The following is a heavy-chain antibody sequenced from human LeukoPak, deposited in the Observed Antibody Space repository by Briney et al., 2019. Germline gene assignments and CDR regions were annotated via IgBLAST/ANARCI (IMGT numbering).Heavy chain of an antibody. D-gene: IGHD6-19*01. Sequence: QRGGSLRLSCAASGFAFSSQDMGWVRQAPGKGLEWVSAISDSGGRTYYADSVRGRYTISRDNSKNMLFLQMNSLRAEDTAVYYCAKDARRTSGWYFFDYWGQGTLVSASS. V-gene: IGHV3-23*01. J-gene: IGHJ4*02. CDR1: GFAFSSQD. CDR2: ISDSGGRT. CDR3: AKDARRTSGWYFFDY.